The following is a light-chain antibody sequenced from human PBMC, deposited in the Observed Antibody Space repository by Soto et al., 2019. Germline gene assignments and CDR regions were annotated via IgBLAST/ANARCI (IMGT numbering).Light chain of an antibody. CDR3: QHYDHLPPLS. V-gene: IGKV1-33*01. Sequence: DIQMTQSPSSLSASVGDRVTITCQTSQDIKNYLNWYQQKPGKAPNLLIYDASNLKTGVPSRFSGSGSGTHFTFTISSLQPEDIATYYCQHYDHLPPLSFGGGTKVEIK. CDR2: DAS. CDR1: QDIKNY. J-gene: IGKJ4*01.